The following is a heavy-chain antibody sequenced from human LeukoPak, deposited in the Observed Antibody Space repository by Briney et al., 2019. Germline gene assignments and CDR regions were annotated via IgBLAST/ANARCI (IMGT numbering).Heavy chain of an antibody. Sequence: PGGSLRLSCAVSGFTFSSYAMSWVRQAPGKGLEWVSAISGSGRSTYYADSVKGRFAISRDNSKNTLYLQMNSLRAEDTAVYFCARVANLEYYYGSGSPEPLDYWGQGTLVTASS. CDR3: ARVANLEYYYGSGSPEPLDY. J-gene: IGHJ4*02. V-gene: IGHV3-23*01. CDR1: GFTFSSYA. D-gene: IGHD3-10*01. CDR2: ISGSGRST.